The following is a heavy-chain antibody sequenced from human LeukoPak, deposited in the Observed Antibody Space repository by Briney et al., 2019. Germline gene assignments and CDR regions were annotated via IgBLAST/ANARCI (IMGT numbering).Heavy chain of an antibody. J-gene: IGHJ4*02. CDR3: FGEGY. CDR1: GFTFSSYW. D-gene: IGHD3-3*01. Sequence: GGSLRLSCAASGFTFSSYWMHWVRQAPGKGLVWVSSINSDGSSTTYADSVKGRFTISRDNAKNTLHLQMNSLRAEDTAVYYCFGEGYWGQGTLVTVSS. V-gene: IGHV3-74*01. CDR2: INSDGSST.